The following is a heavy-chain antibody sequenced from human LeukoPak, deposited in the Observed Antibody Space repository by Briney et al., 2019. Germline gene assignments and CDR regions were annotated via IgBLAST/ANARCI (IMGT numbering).Heavy chain of an antibody. D-gene: IGHD1-26*01. CDR2: IFYSGST. CDR1: GFSISSTSYY. J-gene: IGHJ4*02. V-gene: IGHV4-39*01. CDR3: ASHRRIAGVTCDYFDY. Sequence: ETLSLTCTVSGFSISSTSYYWGWLRQSPGMGLEWIRSIFYSGSTYCNPSLKSRVTISADTSRNQFSLKLSPVTAADTALYYCASHRRIAGVTCDYFDYWGQGTLVTVSS.